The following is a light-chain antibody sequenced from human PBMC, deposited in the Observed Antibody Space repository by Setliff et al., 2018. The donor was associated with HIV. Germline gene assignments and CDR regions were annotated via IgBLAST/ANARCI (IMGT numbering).Light chain of an antibody. J-gene: IGKJ1*01. V-gene: IGKV4-1*01. CDR3: QQYYTTPLT. CDR2: WAS. Sequence: DIVMTQSPDSLAVSLGERATLNCKSSQSILYNSNNKNYLAWYQQRPGQSPRLLIYWASTREIGVPDRFSGSGSGTDFTLTISSLQAEDVAVYFCQQYYTTPLTFGQGDQGGYQ. CDR1: QSILYNSNNKNY.